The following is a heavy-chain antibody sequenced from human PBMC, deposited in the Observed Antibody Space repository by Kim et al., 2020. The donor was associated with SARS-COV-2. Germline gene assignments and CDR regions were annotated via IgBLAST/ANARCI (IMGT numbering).Heavy chain of an antibody. D-gene: IGHD3-22*01. CDR2: IYYSGST. V-gene: IGHV4-61*01. Sequence: SETLSLTCTVSGGSVSSASYYWSWIRQPPGKGLEWIGYIYYSGSTNYSPSLKSRVTISVDTSTNQFSLKLSSVTAADTAVYFCAGRAGYYEVDYWGRGTLVTVSS. J-gene: IGHJ4*02. CDR1: GGSVSSASYY. CDR3: AGRAGYYEVDY.